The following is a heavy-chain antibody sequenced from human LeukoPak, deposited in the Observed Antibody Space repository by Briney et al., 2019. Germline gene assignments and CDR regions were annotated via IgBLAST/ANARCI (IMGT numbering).Heavy chain of an antibody. D-gene: IGHD4-23*01. Sequence: GGSLRLSCAASGFTFSSYSMSWVRQAPGKGLDWVSCINWNGGSTGYADSVKGRFTISRDNAKNSLYLQMNSLRAEDTALYYCARDSGGNFHWYFDLWGRGTLVTVSS. V-gene: IGHV3-20*04. CDR3: ARDSGGNFHWYFDL. CDR2: INWNGGST. J-gene: IGHJ2*01. CDR1: GFTFSSYS.